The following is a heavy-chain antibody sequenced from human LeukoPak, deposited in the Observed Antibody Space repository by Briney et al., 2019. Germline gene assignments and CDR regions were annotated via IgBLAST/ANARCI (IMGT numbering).Heavy chain of an antibody. CDR3: ARDLGLLWFGEWGNWFDP. V-gene: IGHV1-3*01. D-gene: IGHD3-10*01. CDR2: INAGNGNT. CDR1: GYTFTSYA. J-gene: IGHJ5*02. Sequence: ASVEVSCKASGYTFTSYAMHWVRQAPGQRLEWMGWINAGNGNTKYSQKFQGRVTITRDTSASTAYMELSSLRSEDTAVYYCARDLGLLWFGEWGNWFDPWGQGTLVTVSS.